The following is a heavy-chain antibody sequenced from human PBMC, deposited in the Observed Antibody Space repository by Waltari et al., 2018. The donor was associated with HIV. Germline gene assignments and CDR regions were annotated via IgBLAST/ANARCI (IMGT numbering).Heavy chain of an antibody. D-gene: IGHD2-21*02. CDR2: IYYRGTT. CDR1: GGSVRSSSYY. Sequence: QVQLQESGPGLVKPSETLALTCTVSGGSVRSSSYYWNWIRPSPGKGLEWIGYIYYRGTTNHNPSLKSRVTISVDTSKNQFSLNLNSVTAADTAVYYCARSHCGGDCYWPQVYSFDYWGQGSLVTVPS. J-gene: IGHJ4*02. CDR3: ARSHCGGDCYWPQVYSFDY. V-gene: IGHV4-61*01.